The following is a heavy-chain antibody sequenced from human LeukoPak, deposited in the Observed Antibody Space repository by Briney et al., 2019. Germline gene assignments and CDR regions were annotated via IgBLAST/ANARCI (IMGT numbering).Heavy chain of an antibody. V-gene: IGHV1-2*02. CDR1: GYTFTTYG. D-gene: IGHD6-13*01. CDR2: INSNSADT. CDR3: ARIGISARGTNFHH. J-gene: IGHJ1*01. Sequence: ASVKVSCKASGYTFTTYGIGWVRQAPGQGLEWMGWINSNSADTNYAQNFQGRVTMTRDTSISTAYMELSRLRSDDTALYYCARIGISARGTNFHHWGQGTLVTVSS.